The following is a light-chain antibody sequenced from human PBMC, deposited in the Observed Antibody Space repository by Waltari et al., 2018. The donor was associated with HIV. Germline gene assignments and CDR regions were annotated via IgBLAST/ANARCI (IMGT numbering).Light chain of an antibody. Sequence: QSALTQPRSVSGSPGQSVTISCTGTSSDVGGYNYVSWYQQHPGKAPKLMIYDLSKRPSGVHDRFSGSKSGNTASLTISGLQAEDEADYYCCSYAGSSTFLFGTGTKVTVL. CDR2: DLS. CDR1: SSDVGGYNY. J-gene: IGLJ1*01. V-gene: IGLV2-11*01. CDR3: CSYAGSSTFL.